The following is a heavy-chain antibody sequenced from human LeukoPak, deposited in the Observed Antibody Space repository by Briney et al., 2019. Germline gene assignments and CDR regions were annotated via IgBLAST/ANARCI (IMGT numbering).Heavy chain of an antibody. J-gene: IGHJ4*02. D-gene: IGHD5-18*01. Sequence: GGSLRLSCEASGFTFSGYWMSWVRQAPGMGLEWVSAFSAGGGGTYYADSVKGRFIISRDNSKSTLYLQMNSLRVEDTAVYYCARGPWMQLWGTSDYWGQGTLVTVSS. V-gene: IGHV3-23*01. CDR2: FSAGGGGT. CDR3: ARGPWMQLWGTSDY. CDR1: GFTFSGYW.